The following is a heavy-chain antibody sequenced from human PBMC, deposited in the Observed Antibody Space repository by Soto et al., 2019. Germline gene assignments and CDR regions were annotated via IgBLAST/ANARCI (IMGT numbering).Heavy chain of an antibody. V-gene: IGHV1-18*01. CDR1: GYTFTTYG. Sequence: QVQLVQSGAEVKKPGASVKLSCKASGYTFTTYGISWVRQAPGQGLEWMGWISAYNDNTNYAQKFQGRVTMTTDTSTSTAYMELRSLRSDDTAVYYCARDPQYYYDSSGYYYSDYWGQGTLVTVSS. D-gene: IGHD3-22*01. CDR3: ARDPQYYYDSSGYYYSDY. CDR2: ISAYNDNT. J-gene: IGHJ4*02.